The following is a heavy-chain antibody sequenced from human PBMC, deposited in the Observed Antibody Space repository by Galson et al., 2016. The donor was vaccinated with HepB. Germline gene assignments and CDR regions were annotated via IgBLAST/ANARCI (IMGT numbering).Heavy chain of an antibody. CDR3: ARGGGYSGYFGMDV. CDR1: GFTFSSYD. Sequence: SLRLSCAASGFTFSSYDMHWVRQATGKGLEWVSVFGAAGDTYQADSVKGRFTISRENAKNSLYLQMNTLRAGDTAVYYCARGGGYSGYFGMDVWGQGTTGTVSS. CDR2: FGAAGDT. D-gene: IGHD4-23*01. V-gene: IGHV3-13*04. J-gene: IGHJ6*02.